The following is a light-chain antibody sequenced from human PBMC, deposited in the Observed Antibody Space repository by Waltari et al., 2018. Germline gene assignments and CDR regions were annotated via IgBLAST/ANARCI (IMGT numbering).Light chain of an antibody. J-gene: IGLJ2*01. CDR1: SSDIGGYNY. CDR3: SSYAGSNTLV. CDR2: DVN. V-gene: IGLV2-11*01. Sequence: QAALTQPPSVSGSPGQSVTISCTGTSSDIGGYNYFSWYQQHPAKAPKLMIYDVNKRPSGVSDRFSGSKSGNTASLTISGLQAEDEADYYCSSYAGSNTLVFGGGTRLTVL.